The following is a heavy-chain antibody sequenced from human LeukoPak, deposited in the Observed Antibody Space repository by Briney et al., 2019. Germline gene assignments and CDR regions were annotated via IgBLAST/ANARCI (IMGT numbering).Heavy chain of an antibody. V-gene: IGHV4-34*01. D-gene: IGHD2-15*01. CDR2: INHSGST. CDR3: ARRGGSCYDY. CDR1: GGSFSGYY. J-gene: IGHJ4*02. Sequence: SETLSLTCAVYGGSFSGYYWSWIRQPPGKGLEWIGEINHSGSTNYNPSLKSRVTISVDTSKNQFSLKLSSVTAADTAVYYCARRGGSCYDYWGQGTLVTVSS.